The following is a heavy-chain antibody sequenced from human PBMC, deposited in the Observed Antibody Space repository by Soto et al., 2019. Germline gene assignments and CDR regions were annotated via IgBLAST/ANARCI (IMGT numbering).Heavy chain of an antibody. CDR2: IWYDGSRK. CDR1: GFTFDNCG. J-gene: IGHJ6*02. Sequence: PGGSLRLSCAASGFTFDNCGMHWVRQAPGKGLEWVAIIWYDGSRKEYADSVKGRFSISRDNSNNMVFLQMNSLRVEDTAVYYCARDGADYYYYCDGMYVRGQGTTVTGSS. V-gene: IGHV3-33*01. D-gene: IGHD3-16*01. CDR3: ARDGADYYYYCDGMYV.